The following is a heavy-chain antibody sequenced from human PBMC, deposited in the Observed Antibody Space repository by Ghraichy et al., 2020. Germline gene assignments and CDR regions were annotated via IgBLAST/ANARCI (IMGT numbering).Heavy chain of an antibody. V-gene: IGHV3-30*18. CDR1: GFTFSSYG. J-gene: IGHJ4*02. Sequence: GESLNISCAASGFTFSSYGMHWVRQAPGKGLEWVAVISYDGSNKYYADSVKGRFTISRDNSKNTLYLQMNSLRAEDTAVYYCAKDKSPQGTFFDYWGQGTLVTVSS. D-gene: IGHD2/OR15-2a*01. CDR3: AKDKSPQGTFFDY. CDR2: ISYDGSNK.